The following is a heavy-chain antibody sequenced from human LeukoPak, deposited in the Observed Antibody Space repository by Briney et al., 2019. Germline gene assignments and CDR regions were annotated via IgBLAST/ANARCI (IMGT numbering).Heavy chain of an antibody. V-gene: IGHV4-59*08. Sequence: SETLSLTCTVSGGSISTYYWSWIRQPPGKGLEWIGYIYYNGNTNYNPSLKSRVTISVDTSKNQFSLKLSSVTAADTAVYFCARRVAVTARYYFDFWGQGTLVTVSS. CDR2: IYYNGNT. D-gene: IGHD6-19*01. J-gene: IGHJ4*02. CDR3: ARRVAVTARYYFDF. CDR1: GGSISTYY.